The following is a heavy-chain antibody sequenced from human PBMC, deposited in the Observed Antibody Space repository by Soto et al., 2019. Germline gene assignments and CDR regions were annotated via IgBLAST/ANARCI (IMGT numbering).Heavy chain of an antibody. CDR3: ARDPHYYGSGSYYNDDPGAFDI. CDR2: IYYSGST. Sequence: QVQLQESGPGLVKPSQTLSLTCTVSGGSISSGDYYWSWIRQPPGKGLEWIGYIYYSGSTYYNPSLKSRVTISVDTSKNQFSLKLSSVTAADTAVYYCARDPHYYGSGSYYNDDPGAFDIWGQGTMVTVSS. D-gene: IGHD3-10*01. CDR1: GGSISSGDYY. J-gene: IGHJ3*02. V-gene: IGHV4-30-4*01.